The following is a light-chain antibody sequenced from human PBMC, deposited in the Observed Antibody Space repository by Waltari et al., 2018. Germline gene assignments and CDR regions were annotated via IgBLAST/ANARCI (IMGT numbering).Light chain of an antibody. CDR3: SSYTSISTLV. V-gene: IGLV2-14*03. Sequence: QSALTQPASVSGSPGQSITISCTGTTSAVGGYNYVPWYQQHPGKAHKVMLYDDSNRPSGVSNRFSGSKSGNTASLTISGLQAEDDADYYCSSYTSISTLVFGTGTKVTVL. J-gene: IGLJ1*01. CDR2: DDS. CDR1: TSAVGGYNY.